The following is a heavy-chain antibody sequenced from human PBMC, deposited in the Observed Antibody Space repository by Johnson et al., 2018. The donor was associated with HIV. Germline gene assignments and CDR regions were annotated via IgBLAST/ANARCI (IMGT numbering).Heavy chain of an antibody. Sequence: QVQLVESGGGVVQPGRSLRLSCAASGFTFNSYGMHWVRQAPGKGLEWVAFIRYDGTNKYYVDSVKGRFTISRDNSKNTLYLQMNSLRAEDTAVYYCASSSPRDAFDIWGQGTMVTVSS. CDR2: IRYDGTNK. J-gene: IGHJ3*02. CDR1: GFTFNSYG. CDR3: ASSSPRDAFDI. V-gene: IGHV3-33*01.